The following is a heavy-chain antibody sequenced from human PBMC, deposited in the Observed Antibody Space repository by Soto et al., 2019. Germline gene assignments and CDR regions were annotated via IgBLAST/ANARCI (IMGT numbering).Heavy chain of an antibody. J-gene: IGHJ4*02. CDR1: GFTFSSYA. D-gene: IGHD3-22*01. Sequence: PGGSLRLSCAASGFTFSSYAMSWVRQAPGKGLEWVSAISGSGGSTYYADSVKGRFTISRDNSKNTPYLQMNSLRAEDTAVYYCSSAKLSGYYYSFDYWGQGTLVTVSS. V-gene: IGHV3-23*01. CDR2: ISGSGGST. CDR3: SSAKLSGYYYSFDY.